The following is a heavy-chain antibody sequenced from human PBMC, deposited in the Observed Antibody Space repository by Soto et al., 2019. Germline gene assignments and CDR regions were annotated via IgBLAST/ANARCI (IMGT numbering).Heavy chain of an antibody. J-gene: IGHJ4*02. D-gene: IGHD6-13*01. CDR1: GFPFGDYA. CDR2: ISWNSVSI. V-gene: IGHV3-9*01. Sequence: GGSLGLSCAASGFPFGDYAIHWVRQAPGKGLEWVSGISWNSVSIGYADSVKGRFTISRDNAKNSLYLQMNSLRAEDTALYYCAKDSDRSSWYIDYWGQGTLVTVS. CDR3: AKDSDRSSWYIDY.